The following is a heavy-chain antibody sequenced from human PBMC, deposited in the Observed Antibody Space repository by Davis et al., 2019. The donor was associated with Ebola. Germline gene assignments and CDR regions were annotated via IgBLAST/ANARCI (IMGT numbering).Heavy chain of an antibody. V-gene: IGHV1-8*01. Sequence: ASVKVSCKASGYTFTSYDINWVRKATGQGLEWMGWMNPNSGNTGYAQKFQGRITMTRNISISTAYMELSSLRSEDTAVYYCARRVGARSGFDYWGQGSLVTVSS. CDR2: MNPNSGNT. CDR3: ARRVGARSGFDY. CDR1: GYTFTSYD. D-gene: IGHD1-26*01. J-gene: IGHJ4*02.